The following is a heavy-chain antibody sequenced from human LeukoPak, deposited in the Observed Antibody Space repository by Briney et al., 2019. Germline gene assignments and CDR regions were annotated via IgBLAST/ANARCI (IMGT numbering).Heavy chain of an antibody. Sequence: FETLCLTCTVSGDSISSRNIYCGCIRQAPGKWLEWIGTVYHSGSTSYNAALEYQVIISADTSKNQLSLGLSSVTAADTAVYYCARAAGGMRADFDCWGQGRLVFVSS. CDR1: GDSISSRNIY. D-gene: IGHD6-13*01. CDR2: VYHSGST. V-gene: IGHV4-39*07. CDR3: ARAAGGMRADFDC. J-gene: IGHJ4*01.